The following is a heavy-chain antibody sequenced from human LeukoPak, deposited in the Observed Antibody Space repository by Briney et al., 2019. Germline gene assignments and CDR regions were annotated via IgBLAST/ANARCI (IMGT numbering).Heavy chain of an antibody. D-gene: IGHD2-2*01. CDR1: GFTFSSYG. CDR3: ASSTSYYFDY. V-gene: IGHV3-33*08. CDR2: IWYGGSNK. Sequence: GGSLRLSCAASGFTFSSYGMHWVRQAPGKGLEWVAVIWYGGSNKYYADSVKGRFTISRDNSKNTLYLQMNSLRAEDTAVYYCASSTSYYFDYWGQGTLVTVSS. J-gene: IGHJ4*02.